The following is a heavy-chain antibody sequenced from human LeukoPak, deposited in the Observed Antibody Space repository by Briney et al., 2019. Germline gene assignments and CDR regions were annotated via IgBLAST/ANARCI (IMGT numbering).Heavy chain of an antibody. Sequence: ASVKVSCKASGYTFTGYNIHWVRQAPGQGLELMGWINPRNGDTKYPPKFQGRVTMTRDTSISTAYMELSRLSFDDTAIYYCLRDVHNYNDDYWGQGSLVTVSS. J-gene: IGHJ4*02. CDR3: LRDVHNYNDDY. CDR1: GYTFTGYN. D-gene: IGHD1-1*01. V-gene: IGHV1-2*02. CDR2: INPRNGDT.